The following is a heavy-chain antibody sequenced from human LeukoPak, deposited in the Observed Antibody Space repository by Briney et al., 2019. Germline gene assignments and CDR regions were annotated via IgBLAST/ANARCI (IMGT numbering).Heavy chain of an antibody. CDR1: GFTFSSYV. V-gene: IGHV3-33*01. CDR3: ARVIFNYDNSGLNY. Sequence: PGGSLRLSCAASGFTFSSYVMTWVRQAPGKGLEWVANIWYDGTNKHYADSVKGRFTISRDNSKNTLYLQMDSLRAEDTAVYYCARVIFNYDNSGLNYWGQGTLVTVSS. D-gene: IGHD3-22*01. CDR2: IWYDGTNK. J-gene: IGHJ4*02.